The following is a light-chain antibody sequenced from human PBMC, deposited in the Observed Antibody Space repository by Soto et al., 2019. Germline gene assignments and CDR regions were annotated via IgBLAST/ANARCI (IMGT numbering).Light chain of an antibody. CDR3: GTWDTSLSAVV. Sequence: QSVLTQPPSVSAAPGQKVTISCSGSSSNIANNYVSWYQHLPGTAPKLLIYDNNERPSGIPDRFSGSRSGTSATLGITGLQTGDEADYYCGTWDTSLSAVVFGGGTQLTVL. CDR1: SSNIANNY. CDR2: DNN. V-gene: IGLV1-51*01. J-gene: IGLJ2*01.